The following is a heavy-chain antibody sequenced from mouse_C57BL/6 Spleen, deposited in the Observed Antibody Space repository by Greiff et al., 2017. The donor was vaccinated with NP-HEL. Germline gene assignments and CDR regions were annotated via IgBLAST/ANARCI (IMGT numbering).Heavy chain of an antibody. V-gene: IGHV1-80*01. J-gene: IGHJ2*01. CDR2: IYPGDGDT. CDR3: AREETTTVNFDY. CDR1: GYAFSSYW. Sequence: VQLQQSGAELVKPGASVKISCKASGYAFSSYWMNWVKQRPGKGLEWIGQIYPGDGDTNYNGKFKGKATLTADKSSSTAYMQLSSLTSEDSAVYFCAREETTTVNFDYWGQGTTLTVSS. D-gene: IGHD1-1*01.